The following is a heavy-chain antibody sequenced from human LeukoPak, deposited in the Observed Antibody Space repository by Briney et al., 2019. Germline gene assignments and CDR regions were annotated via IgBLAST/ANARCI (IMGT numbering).Heavy chain of an antibody. V-gene: IGHV4-34*01. Sequence: SETLSLTCGVYGGAFSGYYWSWIRQAPGKGLEWIGSIYYSGSTYYNPSLKSRVTISVDTSKNQFSLKLSSVTAADTAVYYCARDYYYYMDVWGEGTTVTISS. CDR2: IYYSGST. CDR3: ARDYYYYMDV. J-gene: IGHJ6*03. CDR1: GGAFSGYY.